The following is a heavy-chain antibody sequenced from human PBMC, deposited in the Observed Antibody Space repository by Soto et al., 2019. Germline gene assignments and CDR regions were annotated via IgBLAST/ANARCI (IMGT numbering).Heavy chain of an antibody. Sequence: SETLSLTCTVSGGTISNYYWSWIRQSPGKGLEWIGYIFYSGSTNYNPSLKSRVTISVGTSKNQFSLNLSSVTAADTAVYYCARGPTRYYFDYWGQGTLVTVSS. J-gene: IGHJ4*02. CDR2: IFYSGST. CDR3: ARGPTRYYFDY. V-gene: IGHV4-59*01. CDR1: GGTISNYY.